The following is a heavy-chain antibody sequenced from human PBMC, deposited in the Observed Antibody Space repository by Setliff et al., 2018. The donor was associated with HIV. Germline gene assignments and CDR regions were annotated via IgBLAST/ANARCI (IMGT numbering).Heavy chain of an antibody. D-gene: IGHD5-12*01. CDR2: IIPLSGTT. Sequence: SVKVSFKVSGGSFSSFAMSWVRQAPGHGLEWMGGIIPLSGTTNYAQKLEGRVTLSADESTSTAYMQLNSLTSEDTAVYYCARGRWLQSFDYWGQGTLVTVSS. CDR1: GGSFSSFA. J-gene: IGHJ4*02. CDR3: ARGRWLQSFDY. V-gene: IGHV1-69*13.